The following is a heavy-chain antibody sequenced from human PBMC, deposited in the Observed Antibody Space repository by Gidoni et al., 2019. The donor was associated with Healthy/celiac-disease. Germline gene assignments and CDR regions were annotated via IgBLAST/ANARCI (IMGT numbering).Heavy chain of an antibody. V-gene: IGHV5-10-1*03. Sequence: EVQLVQSGAEVKKPGESLRISCKGSGYSFTSYWISWVRQMPGKGLEWMGRIDPGDSYTNYSPSFQGHVTISADKSIRTAYLQWSSLKASDTAMYYCATGSSGWDAFDIWGQGTMVTVSS. J-gene: IGHJ3*02. CDR3: ATGSSGWDAFDI. CDR2: IDPGDSYT. CDR1: GYSFTSYW. D-gene: IGHD6-19*01.